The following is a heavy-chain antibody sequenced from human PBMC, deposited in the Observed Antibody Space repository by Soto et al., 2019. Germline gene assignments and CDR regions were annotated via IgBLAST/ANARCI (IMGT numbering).Heavy chain of an antibody. CDR3: AKVMYYEILTGYYNGDAFDI. Sequence: EVQLLESGGGLVQPGGSLRLSCAASGFTFSSYAMSWVRQAPGKGLEWVSAISGSGGSTYYADSVKGRFTISRDNYKNTLYLQMNSLRAEDTAVYYCAKVMYYEILTGYYNGDAFDIWGQGTMVTVSS. CDR2: ISGSGGST. CDR1: GFTFSSYA. J-gene: IGHJ3*02. V-gene: IGHV3-23*01. D-gene: IGHD3-9*01.